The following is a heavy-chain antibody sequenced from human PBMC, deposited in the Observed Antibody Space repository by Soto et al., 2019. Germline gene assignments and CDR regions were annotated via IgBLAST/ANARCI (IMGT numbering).Heavy chain of an antibody. J-gene: IGHJ4*02. Sequence: PSETLSLTCAVSGYSISSGYYWGWIRQPPGKGLEWIGSIYHSGSTYYNPSLKSRVTISVDTSKNQFSLKLSSVTAADTAVYYCAGEIAAAGGVDYWGQGXLVTVYS. CDR2: IYHSGST. V-gene: IGHV4-38-2*01. CDR1: GYSISSGYY. CDR3: AGEIAAAGGVDY. D-gene: IGHD6-13*01.